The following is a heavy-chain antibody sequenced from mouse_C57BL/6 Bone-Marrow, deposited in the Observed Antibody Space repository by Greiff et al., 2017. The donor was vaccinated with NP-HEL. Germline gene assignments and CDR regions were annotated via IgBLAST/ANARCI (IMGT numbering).Heavy chain of an antibody. D-gene: IGHD2-1*01. CDR2: IHPNSGST. V-gene: IGHV1-64*01. Sequence: QVQLQQPGAELVKPGASVKLSCKASGYTFTSYWMHWVKQRPGQGLEWIGMIHPNSGSTNYNEKFKSKATLTVDKSSSTAYMQLSSLTSEDSAVYYCARLGGNYRAMDYWGQGTSVTVSS. J-gene: IGHJ4*01. CDR3: ARLGGNYRAMDY. CDR1: GYTFTSYW.